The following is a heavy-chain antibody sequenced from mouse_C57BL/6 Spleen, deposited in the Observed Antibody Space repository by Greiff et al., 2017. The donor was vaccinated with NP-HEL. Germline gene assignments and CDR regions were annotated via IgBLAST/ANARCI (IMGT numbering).Heavy chain of an antibody. CDR2: IYPGDGDT. CDR1: GYAFSSSW. CDR3: ARVYYDYDGRCAY. V-gene: IGHV1-82*01. D-gene: IGHD2-4*01. Sequence: VMLVESGPELVKPGASVKISCKASGYAFSSSWMNWVKQRPGKGLEWIGRIYPGDGDTNYNGKFKGKATLTADKSSSTAYMQLSSLTSEDSAVYFCARVYYDYDGRCAYWGQGTLVTVSA. J-gene: IGHJ3*01.